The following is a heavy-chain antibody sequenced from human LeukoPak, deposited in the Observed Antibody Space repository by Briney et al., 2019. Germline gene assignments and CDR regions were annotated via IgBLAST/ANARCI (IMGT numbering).Heavy chain of an antibody. CDR1: GFTFSGSA. V-gene: IGHV3-73*01. J-gene: IGHJ4*02. CDR2: IRSKANSYAT. CDR3: TRHTAMVLT. D-gene: IGHD5-18*01. Sequence: GGSLKLSCAASGFTFSGSAMHWVRQASGKGLEWVGRIRSKANSYATAYAASVKGRFTISRDDSKNTAYLQMNSLKTEDAAVYYCTRHTAMVLTWGQGTLVTVSS.